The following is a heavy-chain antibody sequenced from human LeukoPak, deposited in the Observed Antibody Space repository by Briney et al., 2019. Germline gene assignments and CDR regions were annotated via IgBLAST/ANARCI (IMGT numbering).Heavy chain of an antibody. CDR3: VNGITATSG. D-gene: IGHD1-20*01. CDR1: GFIFSNFW. V-gene: IGHV3-74*01. CDR2: IKTDGSST. J-gene: IGHJ4*02. Sequence: QPGGSVRLSCVGSGFIFSNFWMHWVRQAPGKGLMWVSAIKTDGSSTSYVDSVKGRFTISRDNAKNTLYLQLNSLRAEDTAIYYCVNGITATSGWGQGTLVTVSS.